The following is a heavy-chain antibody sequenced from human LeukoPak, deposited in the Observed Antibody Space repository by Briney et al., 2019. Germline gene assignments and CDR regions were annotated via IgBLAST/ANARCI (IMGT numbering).Heavy chain of an antibody. D-gene: IGHD6-19*01. V-gene: IGHV4-39*01. CDR1: GGSISSSSSY. Sequence: PSETLSLTCSVSGGSISSSSSYWGWIRQPPGKGLEWIGSIYYSGSSFDNPALKSRVTISVDTSKNQFSLKLNSVTAADTAVYYCARRYIAVGHDYFDYWGQGTLVIVSS. J-gene: IGHJ4*02. CDR2: IYYSGSS. CDR3: ARRYIAVGHDYFDY.